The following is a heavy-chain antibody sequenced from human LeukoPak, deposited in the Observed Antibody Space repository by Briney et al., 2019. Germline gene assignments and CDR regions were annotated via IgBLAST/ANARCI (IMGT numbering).Heavy chain of an antibody. CDR3: ARVRLRNGYNWFDP. D-gene: IGHD3-3*01. J-gene: IGHJ5*02. CDR2: MSPDSGDT. CDR1: GYTFTGYY. V-gene: IGHV1-8*03. Sequence: ASVKVSCKASGYTFTGYYMHWVRQAPGQGLEWMGWMSPDSGDTGYAHKFQGRVTITRNTSITTAYMELRSLTFEDTAVYYCARVRLRNGYNWFDPRGQGTLVTVSS.